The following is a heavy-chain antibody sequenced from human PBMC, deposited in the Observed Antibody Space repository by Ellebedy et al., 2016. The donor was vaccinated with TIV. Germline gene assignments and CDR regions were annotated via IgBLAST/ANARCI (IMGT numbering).Heavy chain of an antibody. Sequence: GGSLRLSCTVSGGSISSSSYYWGWIRQPPGKGLEWVSGISRNSGTIGYADSVKGRFTISRDNAKNIVFLQMDSLRAEDTALYYCAKNIGRTLVRGSSDYWGQGTLVTVSS. CDR1: GGSISSSSYY. V-gene: IGHV3-9*01. D-gene: IGHD3-10*01. CDR3: AKNIGRTLVRGSSDY. J-gene: IGHJ4*02. CDR2: ISRNSGTI.